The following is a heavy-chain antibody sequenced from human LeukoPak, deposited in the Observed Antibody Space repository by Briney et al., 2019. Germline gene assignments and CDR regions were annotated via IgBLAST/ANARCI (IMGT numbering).Heavy chain of an antibody. V-gene: IGHV4-34*01. Sequence: SETLSLTCAGSGGSFSAYYWSLIRQPPGKGLEWIGEINHSGGINYNPSLKSRVTISIDTSKNQFSLKLSSVTAADTAVYYCARRTGAWQAILYYWGLGTLVTVSS. CDR1: GGSFSAYY. J-gene: IGHJ4*02. CDR3: ARRTGAWQAILYY. D-gene: IGHD3-10*01. CDR2: INHSGGI.